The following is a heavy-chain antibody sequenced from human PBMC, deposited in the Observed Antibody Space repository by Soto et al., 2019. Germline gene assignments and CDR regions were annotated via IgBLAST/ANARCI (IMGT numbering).Heavy chain of an antibody. CDR3: GRLLIVVGTAIRWHYYGMDV. CDR2: INHSGST. D-gene: IGHD2-21*02. Sequence: PSETLSLTCAVYGGSFSGYYWSWIRQPPGTGLEWIGEINHSGSTNYNPSLKSRVTISVDTSKNQLSLKLSSVTAADTAGSYCGRLLIVVGTAIRWHYYGMDVWGQGTTVTVSS. V-gene: IGHV4-34*01. J-gene: IGHJ6*02. CDR1: GGSFSGYY.